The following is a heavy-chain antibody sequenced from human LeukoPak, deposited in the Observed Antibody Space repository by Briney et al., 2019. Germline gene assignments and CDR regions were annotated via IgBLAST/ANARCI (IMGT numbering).Heavy chain of an antibody. Sequence: GASVKVSCKASGYTFTSYDINWVRQATGQGLEWMGWMNPNSGNTGYAQKFQGRVTMTRNTSISTAYMELSSLRSEDTAVYYCARLRYGSGSRYFDYWGQGTLVTVSS. CDR1: GYTFTSYD. CDR2: MNPNSGNT. CDR3: ARLRYGSGSRYFDY. J-gene: IGHJ4*02. D-gene: IGHD3-10*01. V-gene: IGHV1-8*01.